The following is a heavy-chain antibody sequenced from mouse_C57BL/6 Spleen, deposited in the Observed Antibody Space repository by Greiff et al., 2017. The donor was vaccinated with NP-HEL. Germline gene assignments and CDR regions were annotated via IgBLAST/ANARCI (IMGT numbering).Heavy chain of an antibody. D-gene: IGHD2-14*01. V-gene: IGHV10-1*01. CDR3: VRGGNFFDY. CDR2: IRSKSNNYAT. CDR1: GFSFNTYA. Sequence: DVKLVESGGGLVQPKGSLKLSCAASGFSFNTYAMNWVRQAPGKGLEWVARIRSKSNNYATYYADSVKDRFTISRDDSESMLYLQMNNLKTEDTAMYYCVRGGNFFDYWGQGTTLTVSS. J-gene: IGHJ2*01.